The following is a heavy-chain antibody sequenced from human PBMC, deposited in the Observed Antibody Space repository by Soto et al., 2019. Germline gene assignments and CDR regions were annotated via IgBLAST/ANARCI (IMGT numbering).Heavy chain of an antibody. CDR3: ARGSGWYDY. CDR2: ISYDGSNK. V-gene: IGHV3-30-3*01. D-gene: IGHD6-19*01. J-gene: IGHJ4*02. Sequence: QVQLVESGGGVVQPGRSLRLSCAASGFTFSSYAMHWVRQAPGKGLEWVAVISYDGSNKYYADSVKGRFTISRDNSKNTLYLQMNSLRAEDTAVYYCARGSGWYDYWGQGNLVTVSS. CDR1: GFTFSSYA.